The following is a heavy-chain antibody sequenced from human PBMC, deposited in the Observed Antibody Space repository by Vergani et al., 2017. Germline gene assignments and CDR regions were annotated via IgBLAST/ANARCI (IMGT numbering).Heavy chain of an antibody. CDR2: IYPGDSDT. J-gene: IGHJ4*02. V-gene: IGHV5-51*01. D-gene: IGHD6-13*01. CDR1: GYSFTSYC. CDR3: ARPSCGGHGIAAAGTGYFDF. Sequence: EVQLVQSGAEVKKPGESLKISCKGSGYSFTSYCIGWVRQMPGKGLESMGIIYPGDSDTRYSPSFQGQVTISADKSISAAYMQWGSLKASDTAMYDYARPSCGGHGIAAAGTGYFDFWGQGTLVTVSS.